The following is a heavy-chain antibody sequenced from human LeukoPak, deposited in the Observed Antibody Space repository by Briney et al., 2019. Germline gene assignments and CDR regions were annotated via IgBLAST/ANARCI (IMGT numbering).Heavy chain of an antibody. Sequence: ASVKVSCKASRYTFTSYGISWVRQAPGQGLEWMGWISAYNGNTNYAQKLQGRVTMTTDTSTSTAYMELRSRRSDDTAVYYCARVEDFWSGYSGGFDPWGQGTLVTVSS. J-gene: IGHJ5*02. V-gene: IGHV1-18*01. D-gene: IGHD3-3*01. CDR1: RYTFTSYG. CDR3: ARVEDFWSGYSGGFDP. CDR2: ISAYNGNT.